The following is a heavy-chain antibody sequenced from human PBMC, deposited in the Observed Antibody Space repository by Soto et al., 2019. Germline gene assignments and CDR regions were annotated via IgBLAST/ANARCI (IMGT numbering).Heavy chain of an antibody. Sequence: GPPLVNPTQTLTLTCTFSGFSLSTSGMCVSWIRQPPGKALEWLALIAWDDDKYYSTSLKTRLTISKDTSKNQVVLTMTNMDPVDTATYYCARIGSILKGYNWFDPWGQGTLVTVSS. V-gene: IGHV2-70*01. CDR3: ARIGSILKGYNWFDP. CDR1: GFSLSTSGMC. D-gene: IGHD2-15*01. CDR2: IAWDDDK. J-gene: IGHJ5*02.